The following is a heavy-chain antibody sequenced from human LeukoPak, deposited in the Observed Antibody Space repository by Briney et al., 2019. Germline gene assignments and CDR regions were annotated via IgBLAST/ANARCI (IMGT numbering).Heavy chain of an antibody. Sequence: PSETLSLTCAVYGESFSGYYWSWIRQPPGKGLEWIGEINHSGSTNYNPSLKSRVTISVDTSKNHFSLKLSSVTAADTAVYYCAGGGGSGRQTPYFDYWGQGTLVTVSS. CDR2: INHSGST. J-gene: IGHJ4*02. CDR1: GESFSGYY. D-gene: IGHD3-10*01. CDR3: AGGGGSGRQTPYFDY. V-gene: IGHV4-34*01.